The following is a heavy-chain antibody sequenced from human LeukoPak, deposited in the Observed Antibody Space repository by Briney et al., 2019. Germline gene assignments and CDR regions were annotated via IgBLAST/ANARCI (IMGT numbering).Heavy chain of an antibody. CDR3: ARGTVDV. CDR2: ISWDGGST. J-gene: IGHJ6*04. V-gene: IGHV3-43D*03. CDR1: GFTFDDYA. Sequence: GGSLRLSCAASGFTFDDYAMHWVRQAPGKGLEWVSLISWDGGSTYYADSVKGRFTISRDNSKNSLYLQMNSLRAEDTAVYYCARGTVDVWGKGTTVTVSS. D-gene: IGHD2-8*02.